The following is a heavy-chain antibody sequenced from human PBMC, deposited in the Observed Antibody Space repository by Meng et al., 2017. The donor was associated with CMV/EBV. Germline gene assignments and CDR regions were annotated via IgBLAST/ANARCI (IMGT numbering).Heavy chain of an antibody. CDR1: GGSISRGGYY. D-gene: IGHD3-10*01. Sequence: SETLSLTCTVSGGSISRGGYYWSWIRQHPGKGLEWIGYIYYSGSTYYNPSLKSRVTISVDTSKNQFSLKLSSVTAADTAVYYCARDNPRTGDLDVWGQGTTVTVSS. CDR2: IYYSGST. V-gene: IGHV4-31*03. J-gene: IGHJ6*02. CDR3: ARDNPRTGDLDV.